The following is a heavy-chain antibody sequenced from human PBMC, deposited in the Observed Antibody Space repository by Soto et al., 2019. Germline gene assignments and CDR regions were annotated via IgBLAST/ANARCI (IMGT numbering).Heavy chain of an antibody. CDR3: ARDPPDGYSSGWTEYFQH. CDR2: ISSSSSTI. D-gene: IGHD6-19*01. Sequence: EAQLVESGGGLVQPGGSLRLSCAASGFTFSSYSMNWVRQAPGKGLEWVSYISSSSSTIYYADSVKGRFTISRDNAKNSLYLQMNSLRAEDTAVYYCARDPPDGYSSGWTEYFQHWGQGTLVTVSS. J-gene: IGHJ1*01. V-gene: IGHV3-48*01. CDR1: GFTFSSYS.